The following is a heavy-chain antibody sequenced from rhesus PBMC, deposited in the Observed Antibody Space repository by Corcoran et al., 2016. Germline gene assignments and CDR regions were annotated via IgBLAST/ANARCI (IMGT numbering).Heavy chain of an antibody. Sequence: QLQLQESGPGLVKPSETLSLTCAVSGGSISSNYWSWIRQPPGKGLEWIGRISGSGGSTDYNPSLKSRVTISTDTSKNQFSLKLSSVTAADTAVYYCASPPRHGGYNWNFEYFEFWGQGALVTVSS. D-gene: IGHD1-26*01. CDR3: ASPPRHGGYNWNFEYFEF. CDR1: GGSISSNY. V-gene: IGHV4-173*01. J-gene: IGHJ1*01. CDR2: ISGSGGST.